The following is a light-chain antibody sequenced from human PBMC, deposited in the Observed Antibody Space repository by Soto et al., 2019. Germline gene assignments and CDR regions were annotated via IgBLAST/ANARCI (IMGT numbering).Light chain of an antibody. CDR2: VAS. V-gene: IGKV3-20*01. J-gene: IGKJ4*01. CDR3: QQYGGSPRVS. CDR1: QTVSDNY. Sequence: EIVLTQSPGALSLSPGERATLSCSASQTVSDNYLAWYQQKPGQAPRLLIYVASTRATGIPDRFSGSGSGTDFTLTISRLAPEDFAVYYCQQYGGSPRVSFGGGTKVEIK.